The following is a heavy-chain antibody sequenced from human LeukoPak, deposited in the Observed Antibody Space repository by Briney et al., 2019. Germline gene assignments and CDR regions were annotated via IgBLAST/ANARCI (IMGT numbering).Heavy chain of an antibody. CDR1: GGTFTFGTAG. D-gene: IGHD5-24*01. Sequence: SVKVSCKASGGTFTFGTAGVTWVRQASGQRLEWLGGIILLFDSPHYAPNFQGRLTITADRFSGVAYMDLSSLSSEDTAVYYCARAYIVNTNGDNVYYYMDVWGTGTTVTVSS. CDR2: IILLFDSP. V-gene: IGHV1-69*06. CDR3: ARAYIVNTNGDNVYYYMDV. J-gene: IGHJ6*03.